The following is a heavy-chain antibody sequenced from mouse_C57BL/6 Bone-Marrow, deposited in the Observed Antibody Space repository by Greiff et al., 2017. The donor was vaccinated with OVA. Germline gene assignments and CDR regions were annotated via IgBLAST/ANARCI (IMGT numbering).Heavy chain of an antibody. J-gene: IGHJ2*01. CDR2: IHPNRGSH. CDR1: GYTFTSYW. Sequence: VQLQQPGAELVKPGASVKLSCKASGYTFTSYWMHWVKQRPGPGLEWIGLIHPNRGSHNYTEKFKSKATLTVDKSSRTAYMQLSSLTSEDSAVYYCAREGLVDYWGQGTTLTVSS. V-gene: IGHV1-64*01. CDR3: AREGLVDY. D-gene: IGHD3-1*01.